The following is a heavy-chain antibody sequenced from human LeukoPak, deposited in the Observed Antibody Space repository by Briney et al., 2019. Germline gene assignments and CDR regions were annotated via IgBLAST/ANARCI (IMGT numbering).Heavy chain of an antibody. Sequence: QTSGTLSLTCAVSGGSISSSNWWSWVRQPPGKGLEWIGEIYHSGSTNYNPSLKSRVTISVDKSKNQFSLKLSSVTAADTAVYYCARDRVEWELPPGGTSKYNWFDPWGQGTLVTVSS. CDR2: IYHSGST. V-gene: IGHV4-4*02. D-gene: IGHD1-26*01. CDR1: GGSISSSNW. CDR3: ARDRVEWELPPGGTSKYNWFDP. J-gene: IGHJ5*02.